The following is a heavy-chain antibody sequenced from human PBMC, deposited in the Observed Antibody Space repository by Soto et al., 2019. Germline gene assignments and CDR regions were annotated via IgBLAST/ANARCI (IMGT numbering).Heavy chain of an antibody. Sequence: PGGSLRLSCAASRFTFRRYAMSWVRQAPGKGLEWVSTISGSGDTTYYKDSVKGRFTISRDNSKNTLYLQMNSLRAEDTAVYLCATFTIYDYGYDDDYWGQGVLVTVSS. CDR2: ISGSGDTT. CDR3: ATFTIYDYGYDDDY. J-gene: IGHJ4*02. V-gene: IGHV3-23*01. CDR1: RFTFRRYA. D-gene: IGHD4-17*01.